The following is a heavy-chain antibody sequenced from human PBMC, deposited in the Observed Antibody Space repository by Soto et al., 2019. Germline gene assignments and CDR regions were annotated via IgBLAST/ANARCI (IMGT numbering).Heavy chain of an antibody. J-gene: IGHJ5*02. Sequence: SETLSLTCAVSGGSVSGAGYSWSWIRQPPGGGLDWIGYIYHSGTTYCNPSLKTRLTMSLDRSNNKFSLTLNSLTAADTALYFCARAQFYSGSGNFNNLMFDAWGKGTQVTVSS. CDR1: GGSVSGAGYS. CDR3: ARAQFYSGSGNFNNLMFDA. CDR2: IYHSGTT. V-gene: IGHV4-30-2*01. D-gene: IGHD3-10*01.